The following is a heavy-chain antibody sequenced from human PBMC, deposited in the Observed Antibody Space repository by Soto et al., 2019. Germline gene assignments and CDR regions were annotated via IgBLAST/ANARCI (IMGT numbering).Heavy chain of an antibody. CDR3: ARGGVDYYDSSGYYFSPYYFDY. J-gene: IGHJ4*02. CDR1: GHSISSSNYY. CDR2: IFYSGFT. Sequence: PSETLSLTCTVSGHSISSSNYYRGWIRQPPGKGLEWIGSIFYSGFTYDNPSLKSRVTMSVDRSKNQFSLKLSSVTAADTAVYYCARGGVDYYDSSGYYFSPYYFDYWGQGTLVTVSS. V-gene: IGHV4-39*07. D-gene: IGHD3-22*01.